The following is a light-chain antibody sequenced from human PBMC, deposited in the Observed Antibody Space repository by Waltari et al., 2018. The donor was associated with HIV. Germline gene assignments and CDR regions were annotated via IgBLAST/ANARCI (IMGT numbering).Light chain of an antibody. CDR3: QVWDNNNAV. CDR2: QDT. V-gene: IGLV3-1*01. J-gene: IGLJ2*01. CDR1: NLGDKY. Sequence: SYALTQPPSMSVSPGQTAIIACSGDNLGDKYVCWYQQRPGQSPVMVMYQDTERPSGVPERFSGSISGDTASLTISGTQPLDEADYYCQVWDNNNAVFGGGTKLTVL.